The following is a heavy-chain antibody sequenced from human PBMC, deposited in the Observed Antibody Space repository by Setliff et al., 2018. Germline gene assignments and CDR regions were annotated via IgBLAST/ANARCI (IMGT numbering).Heavy chain of an antibody. CDR1: GYTFTGYF. V-gene: IGHV1-2*06. CDR3: ARDPIGIDFGLSYYMDV. D-gene: IGHD3-3*01. Sequence: ASVKVSCKTSGYTFTGYFIHWVRQAPGQGLEWMGRIDPQNAGTNFPQKFQGRVTMTWDRSTRTAYMELRSLTFDDTAVYYCARDPIGIDFGLSYYMDVWGKGTAVTVSS. CDR2: IDPQNAGT. J-gene: IGHJ6*03.